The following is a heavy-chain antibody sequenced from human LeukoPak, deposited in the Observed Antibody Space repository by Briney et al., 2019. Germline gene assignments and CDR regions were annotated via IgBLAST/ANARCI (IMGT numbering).Heavy chain of an antibody. Sequence: GGSLRLSCAASGFTFSSYAMSWVRQAPGKGLEWVSAISGSGGSTYSADSVKGRFTISRDNSKNTLYLQMNSLRAEDTAVYYCAKDRVAVAGTPLYYFDYWGQGTLVTVSS. D-gene: IGHD6-19*01. CDR3: AKDRVAVAGTPLYYFDY. CDR1: GFTFSSYA. CDR2: ISGSGGST. J-gene: IGHJ4*02. V-gene: IGHV3-23*01.